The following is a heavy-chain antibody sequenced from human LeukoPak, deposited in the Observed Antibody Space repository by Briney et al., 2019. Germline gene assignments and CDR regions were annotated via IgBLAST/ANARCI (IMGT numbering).Heavy chain of an antibody. Sequence: GASVKVSCKASGHTFTGYYMHWVRQAPGHGLEWMGWINPNSGGTNYAQKLQGRVTMTTATSTSTAYMELRSLRSDDTAVYYCARAGVNARSACDIWGQGTMVTVSS. CDR2: INPNSGGT. J-gene: IGHJ3*02. V-gene: IGHV1-2*02. D-gene: IGHD4-23*01. CDR3: ARAGVNARSACDI. CDR1: GHTFTGYY.